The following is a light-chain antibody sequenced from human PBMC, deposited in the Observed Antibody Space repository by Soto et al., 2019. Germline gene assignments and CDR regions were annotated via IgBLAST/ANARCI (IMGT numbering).Light chain of an antibody. Sequence: QAVLTQSPSASASLGASVKLTCTLSSGHSSYAIAWHQKQPGKGPRYLMDLNNDGSHTEVDGIPDRFSGSSSGADRYLIISSLQSEDEADYYWQTWGTGFQFFGGGTKLTVL. CDR1: SGHSSYA. J-gene: IGLJ2*01. CDR3: QTWGTGFQF. CDR2: LNNDGSH. V-gene: IGLV4-69*01.